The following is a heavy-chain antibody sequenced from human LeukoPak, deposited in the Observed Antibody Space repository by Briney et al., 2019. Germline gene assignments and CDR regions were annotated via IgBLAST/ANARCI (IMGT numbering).Heavy chain of an antibody. J-gene: IGHJ4*02. CDR3: ARVRYSSGWYFDY. D-gene: IGHD6-19*01. CDR1: GVSISSYC. CDR2: IYTSGST. Sequence: SETLSLTCTVSGVSISSYCWSWIRQPAGKGLEWIGRIYTSGSTNYNPSLKSRVTMSVDTSKNQFSLKLSSVTAADTAVYYCARVRYSSGWYFDYWGQGTLVTVSS. V-gene: IGHV4-4*07.